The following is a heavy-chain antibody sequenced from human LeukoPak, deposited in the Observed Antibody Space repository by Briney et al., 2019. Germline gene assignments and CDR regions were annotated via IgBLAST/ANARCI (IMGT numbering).Heavy chain of an antibody. CDR2: INHSGYT. Sequence: SETLSLTCAVSGVPFSNYYWSWVRQSPRQGLEWIGEINHSGYTNYNPSLKSRVTMSIDTSKNQFSLILTSVTAADAGVYYCTRAVAGHPDWGQGTLVTVSS. CDR1: GVPFSNYY. CDR3: TRAVAGHPD. V-gene: IGHV4-34*01. D-gene: IGHD6-19*01. J-gene: IGHJ4*02.